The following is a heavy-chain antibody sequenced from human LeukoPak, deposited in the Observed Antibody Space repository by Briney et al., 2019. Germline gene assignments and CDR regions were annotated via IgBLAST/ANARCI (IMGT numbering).Heavy chain of an antibody. V-gene: IGHV3-30*18. CDR2: ISYDGSNK. D-gene: IGHD3-10*01. Sequence: GGSLRLSCAASGFTFSSYGMHWVRQAPGKGLEWVAVISYDGSNKYYADSVKGRFTISRDNSKNTLYLQMNSLRAEDTAVYYCAKDSENYYGSGSYYPTRVGFDYWGQGTLVTVSS. CDR3: AKDSENYYGSGSYYPTRVGFDY. J-gene: IGHJ4*02. CDR1: GFTFSSYG.